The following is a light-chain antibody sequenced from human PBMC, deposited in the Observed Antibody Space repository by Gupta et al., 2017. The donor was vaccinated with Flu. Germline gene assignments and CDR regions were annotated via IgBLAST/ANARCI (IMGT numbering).Light chain of an antibody. CDR3: GTWDSSLSPVV. CDR1: SSNIGNYY. V-gene: IGLV1-51*02. Sequence: VLPHPPPGLPAPGRKATTPAPESSSNIGNYYVSWYQQLPGTAPKLLIYENDKRPSGIPDRFSGSKSGTSATLGITGLQTGDEADYYCGTWDSSLSPVVFGGGTKLTVL. CDR2: END. J-gene: IGLJ2*01.